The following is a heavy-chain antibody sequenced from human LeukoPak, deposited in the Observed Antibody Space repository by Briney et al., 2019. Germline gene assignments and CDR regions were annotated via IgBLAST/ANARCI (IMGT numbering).Heavy chain of an antibody. CDR1: GFIFSSYG. Sequence: GGSLRLSCAASGFIFSSYGMHWVRHAPGKGLEWVAAISYDGSTKYYADPVKGRFTISRDNSKNTLYLQMNSLRAEGTALYYCAKGRNSNWYYFDYWGQGTLVAVSS. J-gene: IGHJ4*02. CDR3: AKGRNSNWYYFDY. D-gene: IGHD6-13*01. CDR2: ISYDGSTK. V-gene: IGHV3-30*18.